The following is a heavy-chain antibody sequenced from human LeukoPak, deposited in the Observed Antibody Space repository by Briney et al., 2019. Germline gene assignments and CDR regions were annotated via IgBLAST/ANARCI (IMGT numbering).Heavy chain of an antibody. CDR3: ARGARDGYIIDY. J-gene: IGHJ4*02. D-gene: IGHD5-24*01. Sequence: SGGSLRLSCAVSGFTFSSYSMNWVRQAPGKGLEWVSSISSSSSYIYYADSVKGRFTISRDNAKNSLYLQMNSLRAEDTAVYYCARGARDGYIIDYWGQGTLVTVSS. CDR1: GFTFSSYS. CDR2: ISSSSSYI. V-gene: IGHV3-21*01.